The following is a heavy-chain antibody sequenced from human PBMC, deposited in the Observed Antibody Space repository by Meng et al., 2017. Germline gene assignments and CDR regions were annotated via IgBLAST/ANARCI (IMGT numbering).Heavy chain of an antibody. CDR2: ISYDGSNK. CDR3: AREDSSGWYDAFDI. J-gene: IGHJ3*02. D-gene: IGHD6-19*01. Sequence: GESLKISCAASGFTFSSYAMHWVRQAPGKGLEWVAVISYDGSNKYYADSVKGRFTISRDNSKNTLYLQMNSLRAEDTAVYYCAREDSSGWYDAFDIWGQGTMVTV. V-gene: IGHV3-30*04. CDR1: GFTFSSYA.